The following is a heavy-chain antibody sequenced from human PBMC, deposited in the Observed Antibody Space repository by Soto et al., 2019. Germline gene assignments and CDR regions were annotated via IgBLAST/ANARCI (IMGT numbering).Heavy chain of an antibody. D-gene: IGHD3-10*01. J-gene: IGHJ4*02. V-gene: IGHV3-23*01. Sequence: EVQLLESGGALVQPGGSLRLSCAASGFTFSGYAMTWVRQAPGKGLEWVSSTGGSGVATYYADSVTGRFTISRDNSKNTLYLQMDSRRAEDTAVYYCAKDSPFSGTGRLAFDYWGQGTLVTVSS. CDR2: TGGSGVAT. CDR3: AKDSPFSGTGRLAFDY. CDR1: GFTFSGYA.